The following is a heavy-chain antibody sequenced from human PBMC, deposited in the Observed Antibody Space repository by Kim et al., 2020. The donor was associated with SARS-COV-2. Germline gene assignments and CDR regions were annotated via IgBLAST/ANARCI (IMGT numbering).Heavy chain of an antibody. CDR2: IWYDGSNK. D-gene: IGHD5-18*01. V-gene: IGHV3-33*06. CDR1: GFTFSSYG. CDR3: AKEIQLWPYYYYYYGMDV. Sequence: GGSLRLSCAASGFTFSSYGMHWVRQAPGKGLEWVAVIWYDGSNKYYADSVKGRFTISRDNSKNTLYLQMNSLRAEDTAVYYCAKEIQLWPYYYYYYGMDVWGQGTTVTVSS. J-gene: IGHJ6*02.